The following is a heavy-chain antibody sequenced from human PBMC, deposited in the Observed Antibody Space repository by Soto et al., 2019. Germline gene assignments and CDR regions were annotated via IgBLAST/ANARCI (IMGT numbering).Heavy chain of an antibody. CDR3: ARGTAMAFDY. V-gene: IGHV3-11*01. CDR2: ISSSGSTI. J-gene: IGHJ4*02. D-gene: IGHD5-18*01. Sequence: GGALRLSCAASGFTFNYYCMSWIRQAPGKGLGWVSYISSSGSTIYYADSVKGRFTISRDNAKNSLYLQMNSLRAEDTAVYYCARGTAMAFDYWGQGTLVTVSS. CDR1: GFTFNYYC.